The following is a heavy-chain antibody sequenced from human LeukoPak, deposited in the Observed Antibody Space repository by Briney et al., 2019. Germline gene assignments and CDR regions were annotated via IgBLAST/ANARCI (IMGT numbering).Heavy chain of an antibody. CDR3: ARDKTHPVVAEAY. V-gene: IGHV1-18*01. CDR2: ISPYNGNT. CDR1: GYNFTSYG. J-gene: IGHJ4*02. D-gene: IGHD3-22*01. Sequence: ASVKVSCKASGYNFTSYGISWVRQAPGQGLEWMGWISPYNGNTIYAQKFQGRVTMTTDTSTTTAYMELRSLTSDDTAVFYCARDKTHPVVAEAYWGQGTLVTVSS.